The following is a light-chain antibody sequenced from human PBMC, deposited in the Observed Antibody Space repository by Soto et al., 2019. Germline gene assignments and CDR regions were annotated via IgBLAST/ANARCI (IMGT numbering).Light chain of an antibody. CDR1: QSVSSNY. CDR2: GAS. Sequence: EIVLTQSPGTLSLSPGERATLSCRASQSVSSNYLAWYQQKPGQAPSLLIYGASSRATGIPDRFSGSGSGTDFTLTISRLEPEDFAVYYCQQYGSSSYTFGQGTKLEIK. V-gene: IGKV3-20*01. J-gene: IGKJ2*01. CDR3: QQYGSSSYT.